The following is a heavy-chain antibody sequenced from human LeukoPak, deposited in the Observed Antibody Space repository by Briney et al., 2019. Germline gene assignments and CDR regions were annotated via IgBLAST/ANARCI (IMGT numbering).Heavy chain of an antibody. Sequence: ASVKVSCKVSGYTLTELSMHWVRQAPGKGLEWMGGFDPEDGETIYAQKFRGRVTMTEDTSTDTAYMELSSLRSEDTAMYYCATFRDLSDTVLNWFDPWGQGTLVTVSS. V-gene: IGHV1-24*01. J-gene: IGHJ5*02. CDR2: FDPEDGET. D-gene: IGHD2-2*02. CDR3: ATFRDLSDTVLNWFDP. CDR1: GYTLTELS.